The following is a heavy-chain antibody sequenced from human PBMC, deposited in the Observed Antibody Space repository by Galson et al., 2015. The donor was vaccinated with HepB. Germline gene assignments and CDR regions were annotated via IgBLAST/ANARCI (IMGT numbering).Heavy chain of an antibody. CDR1: GFTFSSYA. CDR2: ISYDGSNK. D-gene: IGHD2-15*01. Sequence: SLRLSCAASGFTFSSYAMHWVRQAPGKGLEWVAVISYDGSNKYYADSVKGRFTISRDNSKNTLYLQMNSLRAEDTAVYYCARDLAAAAFDYWGQGTLVTVSS. V-gene: IGHV3-30*04. CDR3: ARDLAAAAFDY. J-gene: IGHJ4*02.